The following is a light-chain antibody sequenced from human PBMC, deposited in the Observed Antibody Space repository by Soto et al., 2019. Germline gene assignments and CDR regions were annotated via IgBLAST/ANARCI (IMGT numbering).Light chain of an antibody. CDR1: SSDVGGYNY. J-gene: IGLJ1*01. CDR2: DVS. V-gene: IGLV2-14*01. Sequence: QPVLTQPASVSGSPGQSITISCTGTSSDVGGYNYVSWYQQHPGKAPKLMIYDVSNRPSGVSNRFSGSKSGNTASLTISGLQAEDEADYYCSSYTSSSISYVFGTGTKLT. CDR3: SSYTSSSISYV.